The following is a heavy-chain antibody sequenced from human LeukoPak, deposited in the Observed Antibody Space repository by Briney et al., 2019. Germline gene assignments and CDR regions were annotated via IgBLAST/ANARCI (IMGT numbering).Heavy chain of an antibody. Sequence: PGRSLSPSCAASGFTFSRYSMHWVRQAPRKWLEWVAIISNDGSSKYYAESVKGRFTITGENSKNTLYLQMNRLRAEETAVYYCAKNPYGDYYFNYWGQGTLVTVSS. CDR2: ISNDGSSK. J-gene: IGHJ4*01. V-gene: IGHV3-30-3*02. D-gene: IGHD4-17*01. CDR1: GFTFSRYS. CDR3: AKNPYGDYYFNY.